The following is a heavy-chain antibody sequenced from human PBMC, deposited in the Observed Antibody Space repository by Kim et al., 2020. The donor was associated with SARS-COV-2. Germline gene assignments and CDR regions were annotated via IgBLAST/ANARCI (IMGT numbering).Heavy chain of an antibody. CDR2: INSDGSST. D-gene: IGHD3-10*01. CDR1: GFTFSSYW. J-gene: IGHJ3*02. Sequence: GGSLRLSCAASGFTFSSYWMHWVRQAPGKGLVWVSRINSDGSSTSSADSVKGRLSISRDNAKSTLYLQMNSLRAEDTAVYYCTSGDAHAFDIWGQGPMVT. V-gene: IGHV3-74*01. CDR3: TSGDAHAFDI.